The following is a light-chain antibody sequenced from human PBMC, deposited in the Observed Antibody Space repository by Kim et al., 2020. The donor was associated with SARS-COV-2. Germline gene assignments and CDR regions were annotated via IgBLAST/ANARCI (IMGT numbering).Light chain of an antibody. CDR1: QSADNNY. CDR2: RAS. CDR3: QSYGSSFT. V-gene: IGKV3-20*01. J-gene: IGKJ3*01. Sequence: PGESATLFCRASQSADNNYLAWNQQRPGQPPRFLIYRASSRATGIPDRLNGSGSGTDFTLTITRSEPEDFAVYYCQSYGSSFTFGAGT.